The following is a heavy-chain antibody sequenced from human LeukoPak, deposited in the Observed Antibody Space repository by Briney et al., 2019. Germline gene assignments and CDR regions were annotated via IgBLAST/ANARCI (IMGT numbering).Heavy chain of an antibody. CDR3: AREFKGPGIAPLTAVGLSY. V-gene: IGHV1-46*01. CDR1: GYTFTSYY. Sequence: ASVKVSCKASGYTFTSYYMHWVRQAPGQGLEWMGIINSSGGSTSYAQKFQGRVTMTRDTSTSTVYMELSSLRSEDTAVYYCAREFKGPGIAPLTAVGLSYWGQGTLVTVSS. J-gene: IGHJ4*02. CDR2: INSSGGST. D-gene: IGHD6-13*01.